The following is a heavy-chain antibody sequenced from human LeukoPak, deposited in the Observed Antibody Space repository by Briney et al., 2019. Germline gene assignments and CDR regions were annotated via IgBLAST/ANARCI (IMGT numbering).Heavy chain of an antibody. D-gene: IGHD1-26*01. J-gene: IGHJ6*03. CDR2: ISSSGSTI. V-gene: IGHV3-48*03. CDR1: GFTFSSYE. CDR3: ARGPGIVGADAYYYYYMDV. Sequence: GGSLRLSCAASGFTFSSYEMNWVRQAPGKGLEWVSYISSSGSTIYYADSVKGRFTISRDNAKNSLYLQMNSLRAEDTAVYYCARGPGIVGADAYYYYYMDVWGKGTTVTVSS.